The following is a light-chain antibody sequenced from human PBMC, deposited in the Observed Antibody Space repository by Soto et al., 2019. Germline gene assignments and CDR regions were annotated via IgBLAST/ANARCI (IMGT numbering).Light chain of an antibody. CDR3: QQYGSTPCT. Sequence: EIVLTQSPGTLSLSPGERATLSCRASQRVISNYLAWYQQKPGQAPRLLIYDSSSRAAGIPDRFSGSGSGTDFTLTISRLEPEDSAVYYCQQYGSTPCTFGQGTNLEIK. CDR2: DSS. J-gene: IGKJ2*02. CDR1: QRVISNY. V-gene: IGKV3-20*01.